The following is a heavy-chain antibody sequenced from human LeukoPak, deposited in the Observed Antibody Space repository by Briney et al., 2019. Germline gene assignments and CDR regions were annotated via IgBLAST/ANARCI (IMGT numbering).Heavy chain of an antibody. CDR2: ISTDGYTT. V-gene: IGHV3-74*01. D-gene: IGHD2-15*01. CDR3: VVGGSPGY. J-gene: IGHJ4*02. Sequence: GGSLRLSCAASGLAFSAYKMHWVRQAPRKGLVWVSRISTDGYTTDYADFVQGRFTASRDNTKNTWSLEMNSLRAEDTAVYYCVVGGSPGYWGQGTLDTVSS. CDR1: GLAFSAYK.